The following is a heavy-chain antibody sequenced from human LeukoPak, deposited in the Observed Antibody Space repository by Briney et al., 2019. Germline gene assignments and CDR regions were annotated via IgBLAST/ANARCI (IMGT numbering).Heavy chain of an antibody. CDR2: IYYSGST. Sequence: PSETLSLTCTVSGGSISGGGYYWSWIRQHPGKGLEWIGYIYYSGSTYYNPSLKSRVTISVDTSKNQFSLKLSSVTAADTAVYYCARDHGDSFNFDYWGQGTLVTVSS. V-gene: IGHV4-31*03. D-gene: IGHD4-17*01. CDR3: ARDHGDSFNFDY. CDR1: GGSISGGGYY. J-gene: IGHJ4*02.